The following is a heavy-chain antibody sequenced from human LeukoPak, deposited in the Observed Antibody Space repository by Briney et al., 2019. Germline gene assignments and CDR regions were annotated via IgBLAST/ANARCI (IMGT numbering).Heavy chain of an antibody. D-gene: IGHD5-12*01. CDR2: VYYSGST. CDR1: GDPISSYSDYSNYK. V-gene: IGHV4-61*01. J-gene: IGHJ4*02. Sequence: SETLPLTCTVSGDPISSYSDYSNYKWTWIRQPPGKGLEWIGYVYYSGSTNYNPSLKSRVTISVDTSKNQLSLKLTSVTAADTAVYYCAREYSGFDYWGQGTLVTVSS. CDR3: AREYSGFDY.